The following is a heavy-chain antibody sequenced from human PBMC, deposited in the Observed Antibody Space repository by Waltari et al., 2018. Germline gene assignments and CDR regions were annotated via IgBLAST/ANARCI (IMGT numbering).Heavy chain of an antibody. CDR1: GFTCSSYA. V-gene: IGHV3-30-3*01. CDR3: ARRKQLVPDY. CDR2: ISYDGSNK. Sequence: QVQLVESGGGVVQPGRSLRLSCAASGFTCSSYAMHWVRQAPGKGLEWVAVISYDGSNKYYADSVKGRFTISRDNSKNTLYLQMNSLRAEDTAVYYCARRKQLVPDYWGQGTLVTVSS. J-gene: IGHJ4*02. D-gene: IGHD6-13*01.